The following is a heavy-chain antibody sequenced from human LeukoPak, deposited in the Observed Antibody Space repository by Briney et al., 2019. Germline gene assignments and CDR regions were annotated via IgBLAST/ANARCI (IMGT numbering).Heavy chain of an antibody. CDR1: GFTFSNYW. CDR3: ARDHYNFWSGNVY. Sequence: PGGSLSLSCAASGFTFSNYWMSWGRQARGEGQGLVANRKQDGSEKYYVDAVKGRFTISRDNAENSLYLQMNSLRAEDTALYYCARDHYNFWSGNVYWGQGTMVTVSS. CDR2: RKQDGSEK. J-gene: IGHJ4*02. V-gene: IGHV3-7*01. D-gene: IGHD3/OR15-3a*01.